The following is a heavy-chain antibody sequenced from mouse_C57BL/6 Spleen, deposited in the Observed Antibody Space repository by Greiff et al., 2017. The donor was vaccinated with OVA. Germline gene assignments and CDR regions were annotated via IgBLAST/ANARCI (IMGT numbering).Heavy chain of an antibody. V-gene: IGHV1-76*01. J-gene: IGHJ1*03. CDR1: GYTFTDYY. Sequence: QVQLQQSGAELVRPGASVELSCKASGYTFTDYYINWVKQRPGQGLEWIARIYPGSGNTYYNEKFKGKATLTAEKSSSTAYMQLSSLTSEDSAVYFCARLYYGSSYWYFDVWGTGTTVTVSS. D-gene: IGHD1-1*01. CDR3: ARLYYGSSYWYFDV. CDR2: IYPGSGNT.